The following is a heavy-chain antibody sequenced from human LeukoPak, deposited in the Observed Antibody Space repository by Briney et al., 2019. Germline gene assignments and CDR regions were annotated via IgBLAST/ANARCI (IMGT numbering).Heavy chain of an antibody. Sequence: GGSLRLSCAASGFTFNTYGMSWVRQAPGKGLEWVANIKQDGSEKFYVDSVKGRFTISRDNAKNSLYLQMNSLRAEDTAVYNCARVPLNYYYYMDVWGKGTTVTVSS. V-gene: IGHV3-7*01. CDR2: IKQDGSEK. CDR3: ARVPLNYYYYMDV. CDR1: GFTFNTYG. J-gene: IGHJ6*03.